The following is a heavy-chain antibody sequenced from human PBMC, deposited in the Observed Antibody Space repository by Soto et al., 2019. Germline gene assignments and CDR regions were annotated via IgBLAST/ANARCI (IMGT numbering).Heavy chain of an antibody. V-gene: IGHV3-53*04. D-gene: IGHD3-10*01. J-gene: IGHJ4*02. CDR1: GFTVSSNY. CDR3: AREHRITMVRGVITFFDY. CDR2: IYSGGST. Sequence: GGSLRLSCAASGFTVSSNYMSWVRQAPGKGQEWVSVIYSGGSTYYADSVKGRFTISRHNSKNTLYLQMNSLRAEDTAVYYCAREHRITMVRGVITFFDYWGQGTLVTVSS.